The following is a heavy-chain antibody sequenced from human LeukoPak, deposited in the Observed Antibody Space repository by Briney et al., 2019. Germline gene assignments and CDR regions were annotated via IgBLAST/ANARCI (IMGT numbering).Heavy chain of an antibody. D-gene: IGHD2-15*01. CDR1: GGSISSSSYY. CDR3: ARGAWSYYYFDY. Sequence: SETLSLTCTVSGGSISSSSYYWGWIRQPPGRGLEWIGSIYYSGSTYYNPSLKSRVTISVDTSKNQFSLKLSSVTAADTAVYYCARGAWSYYYFDYWGQGTLVTVSS. J-gene: IGHJ4*02. V-gene: IGHV4-39*01. CDR2: IYYSGST.